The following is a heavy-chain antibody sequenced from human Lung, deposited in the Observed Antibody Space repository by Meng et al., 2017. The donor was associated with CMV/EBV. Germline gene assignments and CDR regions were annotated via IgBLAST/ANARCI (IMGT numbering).Heavy chain of an antibody. J-gene: IGHJ4*01. CDR3: ARADYANYGFWSGFPAF. D-gene: IGHD3-3*01. CDR1: GFMFSSYS. CDR2: TSYDGSKK. V-gene: IGHV3-30*04. Sequence: SCVASGFMFSSYSLHWVRQAPGKGLEWVAVTSYDGSKKEYANSVKGRFTVSRDNSKNTLYLQMNTLRADDTAVYYCARADYANYGFWSGFPAFWGQGTRGTGSS.